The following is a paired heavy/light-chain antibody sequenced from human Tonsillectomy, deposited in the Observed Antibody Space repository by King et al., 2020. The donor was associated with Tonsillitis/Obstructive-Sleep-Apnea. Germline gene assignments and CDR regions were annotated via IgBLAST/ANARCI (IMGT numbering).Light chain of an antibody. V-gene: IGLV2-14*01. J-gene: IGLJ1*01. CDR3: SSYTSSSTLV. CDR2: EVS. Sequence: QSALTQPASVSGSPGQSITISCTGTSSDVGGSNYVSWYQQRPGKAPKLIIFEVSNRPSGVSNRFSGSKSGNTASLTISGLQADDESDFYCSSYTSSSTLVFGTGTKVTVL. CDR1: SSDVGGSNY.
Heavy chain of an antibody. D-gene: IGHD1-1*01. CDR3: AGGSYNYNGMDV. J-gene: IGHJ6*02. V-gene: IGHV4-34*01. CDR2: INDSGGT. CDR1: GGSFSGYY. Sequence: QVQLQQWGAGLLKPSETLSLTCAVYGGSFSGYYWSWIRQPPGKGLEWIGEINDSGGTNYNPSLKSRVTISVDTSKNQFSLNLSSVTAADTAVYYCAGGSYNYNGMDVWGQGTTVIVSS.